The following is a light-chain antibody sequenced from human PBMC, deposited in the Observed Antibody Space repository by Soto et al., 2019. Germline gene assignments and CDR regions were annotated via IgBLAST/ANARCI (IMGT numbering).Light chain of an antibody. CDR3: QQYGSSPIN. Sequence: EIVLIQSPGTLSLSPVERATLSCRASQSVSSSYLAWYQQKPGQAPRLLIYGASSRATGIPDRFSGSGSGTDFTLTISRLEPEDFAVYYCQQYGSSPINFGQGTRLEIK. V-gene: IGKV3-20*01. CDR2: GAS. CDR1: QSVSSSY. J-gene: IGKJ5*01.